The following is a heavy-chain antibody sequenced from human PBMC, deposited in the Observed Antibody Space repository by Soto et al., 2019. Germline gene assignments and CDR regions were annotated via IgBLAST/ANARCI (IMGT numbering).Heavy chain of an antibody. CDR2: IRYDGSNI. J-gene: IGHJ4*02. Sequence: QVQLVESGGGVVQPGRSLRLSCAASGFTFSGYGMHWVRQAPGKGLEWVAIIRYDGSNIYYADSVKGRFTISRDNSKDTLFLQMSSLRSEDTAVYYCARDHSGYDWGYFDYWGQGTLVTVSS. CDR1: GFTFSGYG. CDR3: ARDHSGYDWGYFDY. D-gene: IGHD5-12*01. V-gene: IGHV3-30*02.